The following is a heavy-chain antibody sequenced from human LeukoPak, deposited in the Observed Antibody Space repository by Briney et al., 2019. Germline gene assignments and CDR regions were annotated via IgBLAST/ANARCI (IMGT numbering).Heavy chain of an antibody. CDR1: GFTFTSHD. Sequence: GGSLRLACAASGFTFTSHDMNWVRQPPGKGLEWLAYISDAGNTVYYADSVKGRFTISRDNAKNSLSLQMNSLSAEDTAVYYCARDGVPGHTVFDYWGQGTLVTVSS. CDR2: ISDAGNTV. J-gene: IGHJ4*02. V-gene: IGHV3-48*03. D-gene: IGHD1-1*01. CDR3: ARDGVPGHTVFDY.